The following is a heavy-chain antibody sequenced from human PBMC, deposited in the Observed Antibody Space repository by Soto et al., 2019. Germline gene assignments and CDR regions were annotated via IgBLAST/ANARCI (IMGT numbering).Heavy chain of an antibody. CDR1: GFTCSSYD. CDR3: AKATATGGGAFDI. J-gene: IGHJ3*02. CDR2: ILVGGST. D-gene: IGHD2-8*02. V-gene: IGHV3-23*01. Sequence: EVQMLESGGGLVQPGGSLRLSCAASGFTCSSYDMSWVRQAPGKGLEWVSTILVGGSTYYADSVKGRSTISRDNYKNTLYLQMNSLTAGDTAVYYCAKATATGGGAFDICGQGTMVTVSS.